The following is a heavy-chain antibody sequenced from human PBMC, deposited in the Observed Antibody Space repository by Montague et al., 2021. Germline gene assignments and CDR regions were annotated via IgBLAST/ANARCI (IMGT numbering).Heavy chain of an antibody. CDR2: ISGSGGST. CDR3: AKGGSTSGQFRRFDP. J-gene: IGHJ5*02. CDR1: GFTFSSYA. Sequence: SLRLSCAASGFTFSSYAMSWVRQAPGKGLEWVSAISGSGGSTYYXDSVKGRFTISRDNSKNTLYLQMNSLRAEDTAVYYCAKGGSTSGQFRRFDPWGQGTLVTVSS. D-gene: IGHD2-2*01. V-gene: IGHV3-23*01.